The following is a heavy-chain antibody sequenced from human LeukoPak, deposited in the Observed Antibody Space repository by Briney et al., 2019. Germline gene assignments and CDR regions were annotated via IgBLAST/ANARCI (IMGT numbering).Heavy chain of an antibody. J-gene: IGHJ4*02. CDR3: ARADSAVGAGGGFDY. V-gene: IGHV3-23*01. CDR1: GFTFGSYG. Sequence: GGSLRLSCAASGFTFGSYGMTWVRQAPGKGLQWVAGISNSGSRTQYADSVKGRFTISRDNSKNTLYLQMNSLRAEDTAVYHCARADSAVGAGGGFDYWGQGTLVTVSS. D-gene: IGHD1-26*01. CDR2: ISNSGSRT.